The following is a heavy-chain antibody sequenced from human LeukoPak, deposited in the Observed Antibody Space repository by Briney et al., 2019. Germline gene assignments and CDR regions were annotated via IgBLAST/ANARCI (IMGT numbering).Heavy chain of an antibody. D-gene: IGHD1-1*01. J-gene: IGHJ4*02. Sequence: PSETLSLTCTVSGGSISSSDYYWGWIRQPPGKGLEWIGCIYYSGSTYYSPSLKSLVTISKDTSKNQFSLKVTAVTAADTAVYYCARRRWASSNVDYWGQGTLVTVSS. CDR1: GGSISSSDYY. CDR3: ARRRWASSNVDY. V-gene: IGHV4-39*01. CDR2: IYYSGST.